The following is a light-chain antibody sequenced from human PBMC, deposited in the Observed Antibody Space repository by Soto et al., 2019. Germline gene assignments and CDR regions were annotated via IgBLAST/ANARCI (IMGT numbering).Light chain of an antibody. CDR3: CSYAGSSTYV. CDR1: RSDVGSYNL. V-gene: IGLV2-23*02. J-gene: IGLJ1*01. CDR2: EVT. Sequence: QSVLTQPASVSRSPGQSITISCTRTRSDVGSYNLVSWYQQHPGEAPKLMIYEVTKRPSGVSYRFSGSKSGNTASLTISRLQADDEADYNCCSYAGSSTYVCGTGTKVTVL.